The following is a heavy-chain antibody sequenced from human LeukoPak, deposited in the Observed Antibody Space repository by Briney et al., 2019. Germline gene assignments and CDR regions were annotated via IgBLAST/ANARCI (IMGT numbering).Heavy chain of an antibody. V-gene: IGHV3-11*01. D-gene: IGHD2-2*01. Sequence: GGSLRLSCAASGFTFSDYYMTWIRQAPGKGLEWVSYISSSGSTIYYAHSLKGRFTISRDNAKNSLYLQINSLRAKDTAVYYCARAKDIVVVWGQETLVTVSS. CDR1: GFTFSDYY. CDR2: ISSSGSTI. J-gene: IGHJ4*02. CDR3: ARAKDIVVV.